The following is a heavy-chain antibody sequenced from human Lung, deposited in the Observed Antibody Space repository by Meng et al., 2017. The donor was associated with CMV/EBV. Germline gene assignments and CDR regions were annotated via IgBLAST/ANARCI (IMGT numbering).Heavy chain of an antibody. D-gene: IGHD1-14*01. J-gene: IGHJ5*02. CDR1: GYTFTSYG. CDR2: ISAYNGNT. CDR3: GRGAGANWFDP. Sequence: SCKASGYTFTSYGISLVRQAPGQGLEWMGWISAYNGNTKYAQKLQGRVTMTTDTSTSTAYMELRSLRSDDTAVYYCGRGAGANWFDPWGQGTLVTVSS. V-gene: IGHV1-18*01.